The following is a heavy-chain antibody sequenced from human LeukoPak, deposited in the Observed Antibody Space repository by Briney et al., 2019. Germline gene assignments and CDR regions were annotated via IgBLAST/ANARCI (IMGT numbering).Heavy chain of an antibody. J-gene: IGHJ3*02. V-gene: IGHV1-24*01. D-gene: IGHD2/OR15-2a*01. Sequence: VASVKVSCKVSGYTLTELSMHWVRQAPGKGLEWMGGFDPEDGETIYAQKFQGRVTMTEDTSTDTAYMELSSLRSEDTAVYYCATDSTALDAFDIWGQGTMVTVSS. CDR1: GYTLTELS. CDR2: FDPEDGET. CDR3: ATDSTALDAFDI.